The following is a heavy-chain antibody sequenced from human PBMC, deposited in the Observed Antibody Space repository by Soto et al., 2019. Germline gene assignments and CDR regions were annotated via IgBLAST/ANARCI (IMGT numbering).Heavy chain of an antibody. V-gene: IGHV5-51*01. CDR1: GDSFTSHW. CDR3: ARQKQWLVLDYYYSGMDV. Sequence: GESLKLSFNVSGDSFTSHWIGWVRQMPGKGLEWMGIIYPGDSDTRYSPSFQGQVPISADKSISTAYLQWSSLKASDTAMYYCARQKQWLVLDYYYSGMDVWGQGTTVTVSS. D-gene: IGHD6-19*01. J-gene: IGHJ6*02. CDR2: IYPGDSDT.